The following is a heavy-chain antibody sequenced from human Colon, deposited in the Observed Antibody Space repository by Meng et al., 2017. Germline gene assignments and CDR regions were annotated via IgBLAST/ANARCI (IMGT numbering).Heavy chain of an antibody. Sequence: QVHLVQAGAEVKKPGGSVKVSCKASGYTFINYAMHWVRQAPGQRLEWMGWIHTGDGNTKYSQKFQGRVTISRDTSASTVYMELSSLRSEDTAFYYCARDQGRSVATNRYNWFDPWGQGTLVTVSS. CDR2: IHTGDGNT. J-gene: IGHJ5*02. V-gene: IGHV1-3*04. CDR1: GYTFINYA. CDR3: ARDQGRSVATNRYNWFDP. D-gene: IGHD6-19*01.